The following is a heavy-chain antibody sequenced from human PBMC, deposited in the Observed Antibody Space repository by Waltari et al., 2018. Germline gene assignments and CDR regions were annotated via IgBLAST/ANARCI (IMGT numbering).Heavy chain of an antibody. Sequence: EVQLVETGGGLIQPGGSRRLSCAALGFPGSSDDMTWVRHAPGKGLEWVSVIYSGCSGGNTYYADSVKGRFTISRDNSKNTLYLQMNGLRAEDTAMYYCATDYDGNAYVAFDIWGQGTMVTVSS. CDR2: IYSGCSGGNT. CDR1: GFPGSSDD. D-gene: IGHD3-22*01. V-gene: IGHV3-53*02. CDR3: ATDYDGNAYVAFDI. J-gene: IGHJ3*02.